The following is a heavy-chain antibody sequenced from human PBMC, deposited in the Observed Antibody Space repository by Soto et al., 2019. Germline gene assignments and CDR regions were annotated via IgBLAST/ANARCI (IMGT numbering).Heavy chain of an antibody. V-gene: IGHV3-30*18. D-gene: IGHD6-19*01. CDR3: AKGGRQWLVTSDFNY. CDR1: GFTFSDYA. Sequence: VQLVESGGGVVQPGRSLRLSFAASGFTFSDYAMHWVRQAPGKGLEWVAVVSHDGRNTHYAASVKGRFTISRDSSKNTVSMAMTILRAEDRAVYSCAKGGRQWLVTSDFNYWGQGALVTVSS. CDR2: VSHDGRNT. J-gene: IGHJ4*02.